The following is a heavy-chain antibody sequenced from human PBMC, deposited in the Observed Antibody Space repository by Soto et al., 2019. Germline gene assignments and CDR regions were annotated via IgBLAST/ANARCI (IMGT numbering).Heavy chain of an antibody. Sequence: QVQLVESGGGVVQPERSLRLSCAASGFTFSSYGMHWVRQAPGKGLEWVAVIWYDGSNKYYADSVKGRFTISRDNSKNTLYLQMNSLRAEDTAVYCCARDGTGTTFNWFDPWGQGTLVTVSS. D-gene: IGHD1-7*01. CDR2: IWYDGSNK. V-gene: IGHV3-33*01. CDR3: ARDGTGTTFNWFDP. CDR1: GFTFSSYG. J-gene: IGHJ5*02.